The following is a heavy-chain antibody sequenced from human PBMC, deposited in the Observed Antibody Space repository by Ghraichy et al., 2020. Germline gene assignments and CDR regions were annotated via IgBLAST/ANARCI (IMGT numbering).Heavy chain of an antibody. CDR2: IYYSGST. CDR3: ARHIAYYYDSRYFDL. V-gene: IGHV4-59*08. CDR1: GGSISSYY. D-gene: IGHD3-22*01. J-gene: IGHJ2*01. Sequence: ETLSLTCTVSGGSISSYYWSWIRQPPGKGLEWIGYIYYSGSTNYNPSLKSRVTISVDTSKNQFSLKLSSVTAADTAVYYCARHIAYYYDSRYFDLWGRGTLVTVSS.